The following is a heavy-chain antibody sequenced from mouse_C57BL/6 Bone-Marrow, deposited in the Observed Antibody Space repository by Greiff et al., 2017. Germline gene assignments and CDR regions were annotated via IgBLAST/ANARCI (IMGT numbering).Heavy chain of an antibody. CDR2: IRSKSSNYAT. J-gene: IGHJ1*03. Sequence: EVHLVESGGGLVQPKGSLKLSCAASGFTFNTYAMHWVRQAPGKGLEWVARIRSKSSNYATYSADSVKDRFTISRDDSQSMLYLQMNNLKTEDTAMYYCVRDDGYDGGYWYFDVWGTGTTVTVSS. V-gene: IGHV10-3*01. CDR1: GFTFNTYA. CDR3: VRDDGYDGGYWYFDV. D-gene: IGHD2-2*01.